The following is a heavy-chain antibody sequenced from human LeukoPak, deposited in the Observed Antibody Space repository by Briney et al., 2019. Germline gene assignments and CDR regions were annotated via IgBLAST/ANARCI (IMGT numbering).Heavy chain of an antibody. J-gene: IGHJ6*02. CDR2: LNHSGST. V-gene: IGHV4-34*01. Sequence: KTSETLSLTCAVYGGSFSSYYWSWIRQPPGKGLEWIGELNHSGSTNYNPSLKSRVTISVDTSKNQFSLKLSSVTAADTAVYYCARTGYMVRGVIRYYYGMDVWGQGTTVTVSS. CDR1: GGSFSSYY. CDR3: ARTGYMVRGVIRYYYGMDV. D-gene: IGHD3-10*01.